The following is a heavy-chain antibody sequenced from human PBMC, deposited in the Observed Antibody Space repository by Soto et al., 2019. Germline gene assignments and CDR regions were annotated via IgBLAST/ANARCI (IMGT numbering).Heavy chain of an antibody. V-gene: IGHV3-74*01. CDR2: INSDGSNK. CDR3: ARDNRRYCGGDCYSNWFDP. Sequence: PGGSLRLSCAASGFTFSSYWMHWVRQAPGKGLVWVSRINSDGSNKYYADSVKGRFTISRDNSKNTLYLQMNSLRAEDTAVYYCARDNRRYCGGDCYSNWFDPWGQGTLVTVSS. CDR1: GFTFSSYW. D-gene: IGHD2-21*02. J-gene: IGHJ5*02.